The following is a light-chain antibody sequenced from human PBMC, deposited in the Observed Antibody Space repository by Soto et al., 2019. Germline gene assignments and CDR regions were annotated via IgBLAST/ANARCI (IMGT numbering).Light chain of an antibody. V-gene: IGKV1-9*01. J-gene: IGKJ5*01. Sequence: IQLTQSPSSLSASVGDRVTITCRASQAITSNLAWYQQKPGKAPKLLIYAASTLQSGVPSRFSGSGSGTDFTLTISSLQPEDFATYYCQQLNSTSITFGQGTRLEIK. CDR1: QAITSN. CDR2: AAS. CDR3: QQLNSTSIT.